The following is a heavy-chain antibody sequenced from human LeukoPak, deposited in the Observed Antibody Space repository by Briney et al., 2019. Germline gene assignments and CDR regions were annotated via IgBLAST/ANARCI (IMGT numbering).Heavy chain of an antibody. V-gene: IGHV1-18*01. Sequence: ASVKVSCKASGYTFTSCGISWVRQAPGQGLEWMGWISAYNGNTNYVQKLQGRVTMTTDTSTSTAYMELRSLRSDDTAVYYCARGLGRRGYYGMDVWGQGTTVTVSS. CDR1: GYTFTSCG. CDR2: ISAYNGNT. D-gene: IGHD3-10*01. J-gene: IGHJ6*02. CDR3: ARGLGRRGYYGMDV.